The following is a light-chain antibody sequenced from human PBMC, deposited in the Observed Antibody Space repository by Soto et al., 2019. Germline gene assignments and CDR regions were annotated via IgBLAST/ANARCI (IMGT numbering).Light chain of an antibody. Sequence: QTLVAQEPSFSLSPGGTVTLTCGLSSDSVSASHFPSRYQQTPCQAPRTLIYNTNTRSSGVPDRFSGSILGNRAALTITGAQADDESDYYCVLYMRSGISVFGGGTKVTVL. CDR3: VLYMRSGISV. V-gene: IGLV8-61*01. CDR1: SDSVSASHF. J-gene: IGLJ2*01. CDR2: NTN.